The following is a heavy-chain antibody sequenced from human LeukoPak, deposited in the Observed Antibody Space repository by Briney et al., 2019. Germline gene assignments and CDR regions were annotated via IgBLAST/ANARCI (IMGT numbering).Heavy chain of an antibody. D-gene: IGHD2-2*01. CDR2: ISAYNGNT. CDR3: ARVGQYCSSTSCQHRRYYYGMDV. V-gene: IGHV1-18*04. CDR1: GYTFTSYG. J-gene: IGHJ6*04. Sequence: GASVKVSCKASGYTFTSYGISWVRQAPGQGLEWMGWISAYNGNTNYAQKLQGRVTMTTDTSTSTAYMELRSLRSDDTAVYYCARVGQYCSSTSCQHRRYYYGMDVWGKGTTVTVSS.